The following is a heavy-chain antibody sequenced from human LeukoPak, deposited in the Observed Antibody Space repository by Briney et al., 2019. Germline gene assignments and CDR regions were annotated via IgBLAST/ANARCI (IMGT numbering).Heavy chain of an antibody. J-gene: IGHJ6*03. CDR1: GYAFTSYG. D-gene: IGHD3-22*01. CDR2: ISAYNGNT. CDR3: ARGFPWSMIVVAGCYYMDV. Sequence: ASVKVSCKASGYAFTSYGISWVRQAPGQGLEWMGWISAYNGNTNYSQKLQGRVTMTTDTSTSTAYMELRSLRSDDTAVYYCARGFPWSMIVVAGCYYMDVWGKGTTVTVSS. V-gene: IGHV1-18*01.